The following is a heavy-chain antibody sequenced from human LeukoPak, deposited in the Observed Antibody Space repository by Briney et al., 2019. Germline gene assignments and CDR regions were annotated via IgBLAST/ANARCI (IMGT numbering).Heavy chain of an antibody. J-gene: IGHJ4*02. CDR3: ARGQIDLLRNYFDS. CDR1: GFIVSHKY. Sequence: GGSLRLSCAASGFIVSHKYMAWVRQAPGKGLEWLSIIYTAGNTVSAESVKGRFIISRDNSRNTVHLQMNSLRDDDTAVYYCARGQIDLLRNYFDSWGPGTRVTVSS. V-gene: IGHV3-66*01. D-gene: IGHD3-22*01. CDR2: IYTAGNT.